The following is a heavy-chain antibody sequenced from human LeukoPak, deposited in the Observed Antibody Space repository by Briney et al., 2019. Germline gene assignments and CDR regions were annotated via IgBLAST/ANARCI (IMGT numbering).Heavy chain of an antibody. J-gene: IGHJ5*02. CDR2: INPNSGNT. CDR3: ARVWYSSGWYWFDP. D-gene: IGHD6-19*01. Sequence: GASVKVSCKASGYTFTGYYMHWVRQAPGQGLEWMGWINPNSGNTGYAQKFQGRVTMTRNTSISTAYMELSSLRSEDTAVYYCARVWYSSGWYWFDPWGQGTLVTVSS. CDR1: GYTFTGYY. V-gene: IGHV1-8*02.